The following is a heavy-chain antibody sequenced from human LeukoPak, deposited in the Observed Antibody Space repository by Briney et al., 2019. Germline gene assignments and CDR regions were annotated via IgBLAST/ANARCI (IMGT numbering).Heavy chain of an antibody. Sequence: GGSLRLSCAASGFTFSTYWMHWVRQAPGKGLVWVSRMKDNENSISYAASVKGRFTISRDNAKNTLYLQMNSLGAEDTAVYYCARRINYYDSSGYYYVRYFDSWGQGTLVAVSS. CDR1: GFTFSTYW. D-gene: IGHD3-22*01. CDR2: MKDNENSI. J-gene: IGHJ4*02. CDR3: ARRINYYDSSGYYYVRYFDS. V-gene: IGHV3-74*01.